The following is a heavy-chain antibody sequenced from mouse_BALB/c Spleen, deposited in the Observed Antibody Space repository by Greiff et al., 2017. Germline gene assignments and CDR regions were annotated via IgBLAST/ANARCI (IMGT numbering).Heavy chain of an antibody. CDR1: GYTFTSYW. V-gene: IGHV1S22*01. CDR2: IYPGSGST. J-gene: IGHJ2*01. CDR3: TRGGYSYY. Sequence: KQPGSELVRPGASVKLSCKASGYTFTSYWMHWVKQRPGQGLEWIGNIYPGSGSTNYDEKFKSKATLTVDTSSSTAYMQLSSLTSEDSAVYYCTRGGYSYYWGQGTTLTVSS. D-gene: IGHD1-1*02.